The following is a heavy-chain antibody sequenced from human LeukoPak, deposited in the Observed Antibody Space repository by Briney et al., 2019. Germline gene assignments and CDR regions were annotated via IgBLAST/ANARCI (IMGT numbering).Heavy chain of an antibody. Sequence: ESGPTLVKPTQTLTLTCTFSGFSLSTNGVGVGWIRQPPGKALEWLALIYRNEDKRYRPSLKSRLSITKDTSKNQVVLTMTKMDPVDTATYYCALGSTVITSWDYWGQGTLVTVSS. D-gene: IGHD4-23*01. CDR3: ALGSTVITSWDY. CDR2: IYRNEDK. CDR1: GFSLSTNGVG. J-gene: IGHJ4*02. V-gene: IGHV2-5*01.